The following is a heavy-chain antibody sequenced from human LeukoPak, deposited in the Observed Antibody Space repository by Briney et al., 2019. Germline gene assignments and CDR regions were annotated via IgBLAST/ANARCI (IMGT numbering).Heavy chain of an antibody. Sequence: GGSLRLSCAASGFTFNNAWMNWVRQVPGKGLEWVGRIKGKTDDGTTDYAAPVKGRFTISRDDSKETVYLQMNSLKTEDTAVYYCTRAKGGYSDGYATDYWGQGTRVTVSS. V-gene: IGHV3-15*07. CDR3: TRAKGGYSDGYATDY. J-gene: IGHJ4*02. D-gene: IGHD5-18*01. CDR1: GFTFNNAW. CDR2: IKGKTDDGTT.